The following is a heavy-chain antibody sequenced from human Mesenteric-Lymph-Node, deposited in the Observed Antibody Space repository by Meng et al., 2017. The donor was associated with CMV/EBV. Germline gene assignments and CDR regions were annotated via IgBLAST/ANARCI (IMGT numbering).Heavy chain of an antibody. J-gene: IGHJ6*02. CDR2: ISTSNTYI. CDR1: GFTFRSYS. CDR3: ARDPGGMDV. Sequence: GESLKISCAASGFTFRSYSMNWVRQAPGKGLEWVSSISTSNTYIYYADSLKGRFTISRDDAKNSLYLQMNSLRAEDTAVYYCARDPGGMDVWGQGTRSPSP. V-gene: IGHV3-21*01.